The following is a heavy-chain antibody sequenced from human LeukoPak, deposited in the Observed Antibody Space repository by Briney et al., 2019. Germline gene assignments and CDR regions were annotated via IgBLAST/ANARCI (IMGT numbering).Heavy chain of an antibody. CDR3: ARDATTELGTIYMDV. J-gene: IGHJ6*03. CDR1: GFTFSTYW. D-gene: IGHD3-3*01. CDR2: INQDGSGK. V-gene: IGHV3-7*01. Sequence: GGSLRLSCAASGFTFSTYWMNWVRQASGKGLEWEANINQDGSGKYYVDSVKGRFTISRDNAENSLYLQMDSLRVEDTAVYFCARDATTELGTIYMDVWGKGTTVTISS.